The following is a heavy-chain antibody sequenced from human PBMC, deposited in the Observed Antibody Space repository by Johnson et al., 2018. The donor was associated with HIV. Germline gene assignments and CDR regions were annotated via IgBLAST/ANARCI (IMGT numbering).Heavy chain of an antibody. V-gene: IGHV3-66*01. J-gene: IGHJ3*02. CDR2: IYRGGST. CDR1: GFNVSSNY. D-gene: IGHD6-13*01. CDR3: ARDVIAAAGTGAFDI. Sequence: EVQLVESGGGLVQSGGSLRLSCAAPGFNVSSNYMSWVRQAPGKGLEWVSVIYRGGSTYYVDSVKGRFTISRDNAKNSLYLQMNSLRAEDTALYYCARDVIAAAGTGAFDIWGQGTMVTVSS.